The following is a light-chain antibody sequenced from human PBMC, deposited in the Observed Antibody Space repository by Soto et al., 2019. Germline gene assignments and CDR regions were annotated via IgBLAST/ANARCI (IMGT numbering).Light chain of an antibody. CDR3: CAYAGSSTYV. J-gene: IGLJ1*01. CDR2: EGS. V-gene: IGLV2-23*01. Sequence: QSVLTQPASVSGSPGQSITISCTGSSGDLGTYNLVSWYQQHPGKAPKLMLYEGSQRPSGVSNRFSGSKSGNTASLTISGLQADDEADYYCCAYAGSSTYVFGTGTKLTVL. CDR1: SGDLGTYNL.